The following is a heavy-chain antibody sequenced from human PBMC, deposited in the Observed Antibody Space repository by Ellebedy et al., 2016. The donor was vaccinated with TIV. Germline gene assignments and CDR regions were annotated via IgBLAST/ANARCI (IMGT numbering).Heavy chain of an antibody. CDR3: ARGGYGRPFHS. V-gene: IGHV3-7*03. D-gene: IGHD5-12*01. CDR1: GFTFSNYW. Sequence: GGSLRLSCAASGFTFSNYWMKWVRHAPGKGLEWVANIKHDGSEKYYVDSVKGRFTTSRDNAKNSLFLQMNSLRVEDTAVDFCARGGYGRPFHSWGQGTLVTVSS. CDR2: IKHDGSEK. J-gene: IGHJ4*02.